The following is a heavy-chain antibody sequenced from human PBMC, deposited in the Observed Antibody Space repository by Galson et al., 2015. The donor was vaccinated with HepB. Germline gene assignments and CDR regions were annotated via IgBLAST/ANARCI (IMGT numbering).Heavy chain of an antibody. CDR2: INSDGSST. CDR3: ARAQIPHSSSTSCYSCAFDI. V-gene: IGHV3-74*01. CDR1: GFTFSSYW. J-gene: IGHJ3*02. D-gene: IGHD2-2*02. Sequence: SLRLSCAASGFTFSSYWMHWVRQAPGKGLVWVSRINSDGSSTSYADSVKGRFTISRDNAKNTLYLQMNSLRAEDTAVYYCARAQIPHSSSTSCYSCAFDIWGQGTMVTVSS.